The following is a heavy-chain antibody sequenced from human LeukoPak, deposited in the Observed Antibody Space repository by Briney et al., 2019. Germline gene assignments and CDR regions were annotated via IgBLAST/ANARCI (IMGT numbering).Heavy chain of an antibody. CDR1: GFTFSSYW. V-gene: IGHV3-7*01. CDR2: IKQDGSEK. D-gene: IGHD2-2*01. J-gene: IGHJ3*02. CDR3: ARDPNIVVVPAALGAFDI. Sequence: PGGSLRLSCAAPGFTFSSYWVSWVRQAPGKGLEWVANIKQDGSEKYYVDSVKGRFTISRDNAKNSLYLQMNSLRAEDTAVYYCARDPNIVVVPAALGAFDIWGQGTMVTVSS.